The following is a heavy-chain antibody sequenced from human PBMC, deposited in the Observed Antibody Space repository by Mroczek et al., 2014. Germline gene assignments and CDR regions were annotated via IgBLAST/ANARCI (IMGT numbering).Heavy chain of an antibody. CDR1: AGSFSGYY. D-gene: IGHD3-3*01. J-gene: IGHJ4*02. V-gene: IGHV4-34*01. Sequence: VQLQQSGAGLLKPSETLSLTCTIYAGSFSGYYWSWIRQPPGKGLEWIGEINHSGSTNYNPSLKSRVTISVDTSENQFSLKLSSVTAADTAVYFCARGRGRLRFFDYWGQGTLVTVSS. CDR3: ARGRGRLRFFDY. CDR2: INHSGST.